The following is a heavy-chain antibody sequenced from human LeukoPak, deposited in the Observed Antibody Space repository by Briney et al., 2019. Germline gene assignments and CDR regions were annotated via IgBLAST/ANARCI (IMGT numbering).Heavy chain of an antibody. CDR1: GGSISSYY. V-gene: IGHV4-59*01. D-gene: IGHD5-18*01. Sequence: SETLSLTCTVSGGSISSYYWSWIRQPPGKGLEWIAYIYYSGITSYNPSLKSRVTISVNTSKNQFSLRLSSVTAADSAVYYCARSFRGYSQGYYYYAMDVWGQGTTVTVFS. J-gene: IGHJ6*02. CDR3: ARSFRGYSQGYYYYAMDV. CDR2: IYYSGIT.